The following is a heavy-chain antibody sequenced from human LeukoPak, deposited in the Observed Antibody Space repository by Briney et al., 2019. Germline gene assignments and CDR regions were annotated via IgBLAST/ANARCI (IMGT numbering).Heavy chain of an antibody. CDR2: ISGSGGGT. Sequence: GGSLRLSCAASGFTFSSYGMSWVRQAPGKGLEWVSAISGSGGGTYYADSVKGRFTISRDNSKNTLYLQMNSLRAEDTAVYYCAKDDGRYDSSGYYRILDYWGQGTLVTVSS. V-gene: IGHV3-23*01. CDR1: GFTFSSYG. D-gene: IGHD3-22*01. CDR3: AKDDGRYDSSGYYRILDY. J-gene: IGHJ4*02.